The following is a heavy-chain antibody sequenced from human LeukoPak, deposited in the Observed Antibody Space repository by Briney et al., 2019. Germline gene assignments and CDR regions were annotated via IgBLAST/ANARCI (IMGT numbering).Heavy chain of an antibody. CDR2: ISETGGTT. Sequence: PGGSLTLSCAGSGFTFSSYAMSWVRQAPGKGLVWVAAISETGGTTYDADSVTGRFTISRDNSKITLYLQMNSVRAEDTGVYYCAKDTSIWRYGPNGVCSPFDYWGQGTLVTVSS. CDR3: AKDTSIWRYGPNGVCSPFDY. CDR1: GFTFSSYA. V-gene: IGHV3-23*01. D-gene: IGHD2-8*01. J-gene: IGHJ4*02.